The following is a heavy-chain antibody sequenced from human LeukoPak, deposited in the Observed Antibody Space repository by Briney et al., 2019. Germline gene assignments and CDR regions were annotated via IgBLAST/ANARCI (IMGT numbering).Heavy chain of an antibody. CDR3: AKGSYSSSSECDY. V-gene: IGHV3-23*01. D-gene: IGHD6-6*01. Sequence: GGCLRLSCAASGFTFSSYAMRWVRQAPGKGLEWVSAISGSGGSTYYADSVKGRSTISRDNSNNTLYLQMNSLRAEDTAVYYCAKGSYSSSSECDYWGQGTLVTVSS. J-gene: IGHJ4*02. CDR2: ISGSGGST. CDR1: GFTFSSYA.